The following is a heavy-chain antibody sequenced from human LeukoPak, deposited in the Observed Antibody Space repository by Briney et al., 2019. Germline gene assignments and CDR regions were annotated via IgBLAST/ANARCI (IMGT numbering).Heavy chain of an antibody. CDR3: AKASLRYFDWFSDY. J-gene: IGHJ4*02. V-gene: IGHV3-64D*06. CDR2: ISSNGGST. CDR1: GFTFSSYT. D-gene: IGHD3-9*01. Sequence: GGSLRLSCSASGFTFSSYTMHWVRQAPGKGLEYVSAISSNGGSTYFADSVKGRFTISRDNSKNTLYLQMSSLRAEDTAVYYCAKASLRYFDWFSDYWGQGTLVTVSS.